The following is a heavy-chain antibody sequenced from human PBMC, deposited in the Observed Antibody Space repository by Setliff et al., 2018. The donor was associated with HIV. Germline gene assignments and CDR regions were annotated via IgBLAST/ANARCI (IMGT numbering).Heavy chain of an antibody. D-gene: IGHD3-10*01. CDR1: GGSISSSSYY. CDR2: IFYSGSA. V-gene: IGHV4-39*07. J-gene: IGHJ4*02. Sequence: SETLSLTCTVSGGSISSSSYYWGWIRQPPGKGREWIGSIFYSGSANYNPSLRSPVAISVDTSKNQFSLKRSSVTAADTAVYYCARDRGYGSGNYNGYWGQGTLVTVSS. CDR3: ARDRGYGSGNYNGY.